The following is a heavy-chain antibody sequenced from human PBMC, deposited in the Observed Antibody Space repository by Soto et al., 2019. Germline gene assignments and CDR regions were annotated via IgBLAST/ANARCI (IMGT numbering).Heavy chain of an antibody. J-gene: IGHJ4*02. CDR1: GFTFSSYG. CDR2: IWYDGSNK. CDR3: ARGGASVTTPFDY. V-gene: IGHV3-33*01. D-gene: IGHD4-17*01. Sequence: PGGSLRLSCAASGFTFSSYGMHWVRQAPGKGLEWVAVIWYDGSNKYYADSVKGRFTISRDNSKNTLYLQMNSLRAEDTAVYYCARGGASVTTPFDYWGQGTQVTVSS.